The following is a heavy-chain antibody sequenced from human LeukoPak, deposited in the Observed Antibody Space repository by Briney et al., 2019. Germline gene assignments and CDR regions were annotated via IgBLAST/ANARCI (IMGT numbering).Heavy chain of an antibody. CDR3: ARSRGDSTGWYTFDY. CDR1: GGSFSGYY. V-gene: IGHV4-59*08. Sequence: NPSETLSLTCAVYGGSFSGYYWGWIRQPPGKGLEWIGYIYYRGSTNYNPSLKSRVTISLDTSNNQFSLKLTSVTAADTAVYYCARSRGDSTGWYTFDYWGQGTLVTVSS. J-gene: IGHJ4*02. CDR2: IYYRGST. D-gene: IGHD6-19*01.